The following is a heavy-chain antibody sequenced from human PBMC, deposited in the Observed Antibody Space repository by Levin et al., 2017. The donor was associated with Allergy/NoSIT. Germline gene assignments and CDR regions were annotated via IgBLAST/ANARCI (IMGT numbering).Heavy chain of an antibody. V-gene: IGHV3-66*01. J-gene: IGHJ4*02. CDR1: GFTVSSNY. D-gene: IGHD5-24*01. Sequence: GESLKISCAASGFTVSSNYMSWVRQAPGKGLEWVSVIYSGGSTYYADSVKGRFTISRDNSKNTLYLQMNSLRAEDTAVYYCARVEDGYKFDYWGQGTLVTVSS. CDR3: ARVEDGYKFDY. CDR2: IYSGGST.